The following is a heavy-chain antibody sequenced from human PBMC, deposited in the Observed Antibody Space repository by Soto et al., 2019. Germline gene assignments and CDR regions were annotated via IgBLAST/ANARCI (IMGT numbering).Heavy chain of an antibody. CDR3: AKVGYCRAGTCDISVGYGDPRSSKGPLYYFDY. CDR1: GFTFNNYA. J-gene: IGHJ4*02. Sequence: GGSLRLSCAASGFTFNNYAMSWVRQAPGKGLEWVSAISGSGGSTYYADSVKGRFTISRDNSKNTLYLQMNSLRAEDTAVYYCAKVGYCRAGTCDISVGYGDPRSSKGPLYYFDYWGQGTLVTVSS. V-gene: IGHV3-23*01. D-gene: IGHD2-15*01. CDR2: ISGSGGST.